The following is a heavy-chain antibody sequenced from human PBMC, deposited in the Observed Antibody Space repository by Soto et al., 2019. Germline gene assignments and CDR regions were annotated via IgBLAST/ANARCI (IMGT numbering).Heavy chain of an antibody. V-gene: IGHV6-1*01. CDR3: ARGVAGSGFDL. CDR1: GESVSSNTAA. CDR2: TYYRSNWRH. D-gene: IGHD6-19*01. J-gene: IGHJ4*02. Sequence: PSQTLSLTSAISGESVSSNTAAWNWIRSSPSRGLEWLGRTYYRSNWRHDYAVSVKSRITVNPDTSKNHFSLQLNSVTPDDTAVYYCARGVAGSGFDLWGQGTLVTVSS.